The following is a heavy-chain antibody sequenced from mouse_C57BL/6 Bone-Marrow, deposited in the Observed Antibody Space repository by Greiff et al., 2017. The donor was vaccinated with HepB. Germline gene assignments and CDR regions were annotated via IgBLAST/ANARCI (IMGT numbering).Heavy chain of an antibody. V-gene: IGHV1-62-2*01. CDR3: ARHEAKYYYGSRYWYFDV. J-gene: IGHJ1*03. CDR2: FYPGSGSI. CDR1: GYTFTKYT. Sequence: QVHVKQSGAELVKPGASVKLSCKASGYTFTKYTIHWVKQRSGQGLEWIGWFYPGSGSIKYNEKFKDKATLTADKSSSTVYMELSRLTSEDSAVYFCARHEAKYYYGSRYWYFDVWGTGTTVTVSS. D-gene: IGHD1-1*01.